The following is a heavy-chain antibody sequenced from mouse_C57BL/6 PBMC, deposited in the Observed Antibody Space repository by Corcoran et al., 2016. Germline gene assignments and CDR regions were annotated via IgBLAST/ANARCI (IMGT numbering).Heavy chain of an antibody. CDR2: INTYSGVP. CDR1: GYTFTTYG. CDR3: ARSYDYLYFDV. J-gene: IGHJ1*03. V-gene: IGHV9-3*01. Sequence: QIQLVQSGPELKKPGETVKISCKASGYTFTTYGMSWVKQAPGKGLKWMGWINTYSGVPTYADDFKGRFAFSLETSASTAYLQINNLKNEDTATYFCARSYDYLYFDVWGTGTTVTVSS. D-gene: IGHD2-4*01.